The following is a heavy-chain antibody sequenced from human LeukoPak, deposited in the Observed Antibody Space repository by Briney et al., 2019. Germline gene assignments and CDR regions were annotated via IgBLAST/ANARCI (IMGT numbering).Heavy chain of an antibody. V-gene: IGHV3-74*01. D-gene: IGHD6-19*01. Sequence: GGSLRLSCAASGFTFSSYWMHWVRQAPGKGLVWVSRINSDGSSTSYADSVKGRFTISRDNAKNSLYLQMNSLRAEDTAVYYCARDRGGSGCYQHWGQGTLVTVSS. CDR3: ARDRGGSGCYQH. CDR1: GFTFSSYW. J-gene: IGHJ1*01. CDR2: INSDGSST.